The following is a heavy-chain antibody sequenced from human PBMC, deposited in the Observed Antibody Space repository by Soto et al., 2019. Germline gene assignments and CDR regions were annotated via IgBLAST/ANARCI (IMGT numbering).Heavy chain of an antibody. Sequence: QVQLLESGGDLVKPGGSLRLSCAASGFTVSAYYMAWIRQSPGKGLEWISYISGDSRCTNHADSVKGRFTISRDNAKNSLYLQMNSLRVEDTAVYFCATGQQVRMADIWGQGTMVTVSS. D-gene: IGHD6-13*01. V-gene: IGHV3-11*03. J-gene: IGHJ3*02. CDR3: ATGQQVRMADI. CDR1: GFTVSAYY. CDR2: ISGDSRCT.